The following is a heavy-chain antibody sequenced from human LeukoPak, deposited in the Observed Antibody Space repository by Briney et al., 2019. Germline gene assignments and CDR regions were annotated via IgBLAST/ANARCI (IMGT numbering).Heavy chain of an antibody. J-gene: IGHJ6*02. V-gene: IGHV4-4*07. CDR3: ARVSWNGYYYYYGMDV. CDR2: IYTSGST. Sequence: SDTLSLTCTVSGGSISSYYWSWIRQPAGKGLEWIGRIYTSGSTNYNPSLKSRVTMSVDTSKNQFSLKLSSVTAADTAVYYCARVSWNGYYYYYGMDVWGQGTTVTVSS. D-gene: IGHD1-1*01. CDR1: GGSISSYY.